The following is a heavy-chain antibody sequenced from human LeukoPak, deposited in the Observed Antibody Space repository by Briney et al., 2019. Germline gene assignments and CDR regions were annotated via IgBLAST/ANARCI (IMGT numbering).Heavy chain of an antibody. CDR3: ARDREIWLPHNWFDP. J-gene: IGHJ5*02. CDR2: IKQDGSEE. Sequence: PGGSLRLSCAASGFTFSSYWMSWVRQAPGKGLEWVANIKQDGSEEYYVDSVKGRFTNSRDNAKNSLFLQMNSLRAEDTAVYYCARDREIWLPHNWFDPWGQGTLVTVSS. CDR1: GFTFSSYW. D-gene: IGHD5-24*01. V-gene: IGHV3-7*01.